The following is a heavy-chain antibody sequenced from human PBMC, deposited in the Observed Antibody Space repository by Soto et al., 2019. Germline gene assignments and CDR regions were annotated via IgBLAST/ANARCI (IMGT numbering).Heavy chain of an antibody. CDR2: LSSDSNNK. CDR1: GFSFSYYD. Sequence: ESGGGVVQPGRSLRLSCAASGFSFSYYDMHCVRQVPGKGLEWVALLSSDSNNKYYADSVKGRFTISRDNSKNRLYLQMNSLRPEDTAVYYCANFEAVGGQGTLVTVSS. V-gene: IGHV3-30-3*01. CDR3: ANFEAV. D-gene: IGHD3-9*01. J-gene: IGHJ4*02.